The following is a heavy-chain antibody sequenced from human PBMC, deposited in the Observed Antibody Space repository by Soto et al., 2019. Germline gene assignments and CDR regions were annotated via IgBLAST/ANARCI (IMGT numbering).Heavy chain of an antibody. CDR1: GYTFTSCG. Sequence: ASVKVSCKASGYTFTSCGISWVRQAPGQGLEWMGWISAYNGNTNYAQKLQGRVTMTTDTSTSTAYMELRSLRSDDTAVYYCARDQNIWLGELQYTCFNSWGQETLVTVSS. D-gene: IGHD3-10*01. CDR3: ARDQNIWLGELQYTCFNS. V-gene: IGHV1-18*01. CDR2: ISAYNGNT. J-gene: IGHJ4*02.